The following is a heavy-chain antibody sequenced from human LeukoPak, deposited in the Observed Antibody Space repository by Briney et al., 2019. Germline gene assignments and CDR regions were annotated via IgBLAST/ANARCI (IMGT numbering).Heavy chain of an antibody. Sequence: SETLSLTCAVYGGSFSGYYWSWIRQPPGKGLEWIGEINHSGSTNYNPSLKSRVTISVDKSKNQFSLKLSSVTAADTAVYYCARGRGYYDNPYDYWGQGTLVTVSS. J-gene: IGHJ4*02. V-gene: IGHV4-34*01. D-gene: IGHD3-22*01. CDR2: INHSGST. CDR1: GGSFSGYY. CDR3: ARGRGYYDNPYDY.